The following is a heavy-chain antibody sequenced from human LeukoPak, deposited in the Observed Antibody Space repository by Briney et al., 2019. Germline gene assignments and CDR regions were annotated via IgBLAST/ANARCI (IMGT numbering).Heavy chain of an antibody. CDR2: IWYDGSNK. J-gene: IGHJ4*02. CDR3: ARDAVEVRGVIIPGEFDY. V-gene: IGHV3-33*01. Sequence: GGSLRLSCAASGFTFSSYGMHWVRQAPGKGLEWVAVIWYDGSNKYYADSVKGRFTISRDNSKNTLYLQMNSLRAEDTAVYYCARDAVEVRGVIIPGEFDYWGQGTLVTVSS. D-gene: IGHD3-10*01. CDR1: GFTFSSYG.